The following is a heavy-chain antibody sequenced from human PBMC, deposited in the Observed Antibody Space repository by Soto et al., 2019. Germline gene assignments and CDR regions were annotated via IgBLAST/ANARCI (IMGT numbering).Heavy chain of an antibody. Sequence: SVNVSCKASGGTFSSYAISWVRQAPGQGLEWMGGIIPIFGTANYAQKFQGRVTITADESTSTAYMELSSLRSEDTAVYYCARDYPLTNWNYGNFDYWGQGTLVTVSS. CDR2: IIPIFGTA. V-gene: IGHV1-69*13. D-gene: IGHD1-7*01. J-gene: IGHJ4*02. CDR3: ARDYPLTNWNYGNFDY. CDR1: GGTFSSYA.